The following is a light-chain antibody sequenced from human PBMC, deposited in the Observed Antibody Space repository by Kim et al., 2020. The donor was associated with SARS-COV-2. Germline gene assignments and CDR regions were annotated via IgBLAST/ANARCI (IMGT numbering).Light chain of an antibody. Sequence: SSELTQDPAVSVALGQTVRITCQGDSLRSYYATWYQQKPRQAPLLVIFGRNNRPSGIPDRFSGSTSGNTASLTISGAQAEDEADFYCQSRDSGGNVVFGGGTHLTFL. CDR3: QSRDSGGNVV. CDR2: GRN. J-gene: IGLJ2*01. V-gene: IGLV3-19*01. CDR1: SLRSYY.